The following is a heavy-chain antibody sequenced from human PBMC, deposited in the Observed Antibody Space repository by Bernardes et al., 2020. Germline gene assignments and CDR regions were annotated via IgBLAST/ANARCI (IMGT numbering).Heavy chain of an antibody. J-gene: IGHJ4*02. CDR3: ARARTIFGVVITDYFDY. CDR1: GFTFSSYG. V-gene: IGHV3-33*01. Sequence: GGSLRLSCAASGFTFSSYGMHWVRQAPGKGLEWVAVIWYDGSNKYYADSVKGRFTISRDNSKNTLYLQMNSLRAEDTAVYYCARARTIFGVVITDYFDYWGQGTLVTVSS. CDR2: IWYDGSNK. D-gene: IGHD3-3*01.